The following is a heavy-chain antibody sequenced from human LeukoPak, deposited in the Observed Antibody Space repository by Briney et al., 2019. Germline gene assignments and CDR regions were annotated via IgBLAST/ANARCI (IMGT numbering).Heavy chain of an antibody. Sequence: GGSLRLSCAASGFSFSIYGMHWVRQAPGKGLEWVAVISHDGKNDYFADSVKGRFTISRDNSKNTLYLQMNSLTTEDTAVYYCVKDRPPVLLDYWGQGTLVTVSS. CDR3: VKDRPPVLLDY. CDR1: GFSFSIYG. V-gene: IGHV3-30*18. J-gene: IGHJ4*02. D-gene: IGHD6-6*01. CDR2: ISHDGKND.